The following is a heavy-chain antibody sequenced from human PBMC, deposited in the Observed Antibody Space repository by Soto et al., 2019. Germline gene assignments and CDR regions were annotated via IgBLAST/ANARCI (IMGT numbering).Heavy chain of an antibody. Sequence: PSETLSITCNVSGVSISTSRSYWAWIRQPPGKGLEWLANIFYSGSTYYNPSLASRVTVSVDTSKNEFSLKLRSVTAADTAVYYCARQPTTGDTDLWFDPWGQGTLVTVSS. CDR3: ARQPTTGDTDLWFDP. J-gene: IGHJ5*02. D-gene: IGHD2-21*01. CDR2: IFYSGST. CDR1: GVSISTSRSY. V-gene: IGHV4-39*01.